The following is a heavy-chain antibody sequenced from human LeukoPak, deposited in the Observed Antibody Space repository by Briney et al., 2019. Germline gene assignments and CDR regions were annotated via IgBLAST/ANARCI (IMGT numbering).Heavy chain of an antibody. CDR1: GFTFSNYA. D-gene: IGHD2-2*01. J-gene: IGHJ4*02. Sequence: GGSLRLFCSASGFTFSNYAMHWVRQAPGKGLEYVSAITGDGGGTYYADSVKGRFTISRDNSKNTLYLQMSSLRAEDTAVYFCMKRDCSTASCWGQGTLVTVSS. CDR3: MKRDCSTASC. V-gene: IGHV3-64D*06. CDR2: ITGDGGGT.